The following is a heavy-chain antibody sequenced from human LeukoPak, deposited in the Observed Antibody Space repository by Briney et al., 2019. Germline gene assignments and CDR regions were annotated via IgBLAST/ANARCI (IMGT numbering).Heavy chain of an antibody. CDR1: NGPTNTYQ. J-gene: IGHJ5*02. D-gene: IGHD5-12*01. CDR2: IHYSGSA. V-gene: IGHV4-59*12. Sequence: SETLSLTCTVSNGPTNTYQWTWIRQPPGRGLEWIGNIHYSGSANYNPSLKSRVTISVDTSKNQFSLKLSSVTAADTAVYYCARGRQWLRSGGWFDPWGQGTLVTVSS. CDR3: ARGRQWLRSGGWFDP.